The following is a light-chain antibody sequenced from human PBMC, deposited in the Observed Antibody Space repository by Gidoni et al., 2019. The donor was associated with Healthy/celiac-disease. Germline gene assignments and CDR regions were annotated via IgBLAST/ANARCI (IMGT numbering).Light chain of an antibody. J-gene: IGKJ1*01. CDR1: QSISSY. Sequence: DIQMTKSPSSLSASVGDIVTITCRASQSISSYLNWYQQKPGKAPKLLIYAASSLQSGVPSRFSGSGSGTDFTLTISSLQPEDFATYYCQQSYSTPKFGQGTKVEIK. CDR2: AAS. CDR3: QQSYSTPK. V-gene: IGKV1-39*01.